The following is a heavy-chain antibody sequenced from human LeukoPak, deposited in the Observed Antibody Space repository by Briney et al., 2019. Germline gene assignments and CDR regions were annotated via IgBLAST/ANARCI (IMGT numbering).Heavy chain of an antibody. Sequence: SQTLSLTCTVSGGSISSGDYYWSWIRQPPGKGLEWIGYIYYSGSTYYNPSLKSRVTISVDTSKNQFSLKLSSVTAADTAVYFCARHSWVNGYFDFWGQGTLVTVSS. J-gene: IGHJ4*02. V-gene: IGHV4-30-4*01. CDR1: GGSISSGDYY. CDR2: IYYSGST. CDR3: ARHSWVNGYFDF. D-gene: IGHD2-15*01.